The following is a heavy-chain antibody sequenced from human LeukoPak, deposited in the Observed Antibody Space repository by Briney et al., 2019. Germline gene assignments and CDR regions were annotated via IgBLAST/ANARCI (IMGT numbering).Heavy chain of an antibody. V-gene: IGHV3-30*18. CDR1: GFTFSSCG. J-gene: IGHJ3*02. CDR3: AKDRYSGAFDI. Sequence: GGSLRLSCAASGFTFSSCGMHWVCQAPGKGLEWVAVISYDGSNKYYADSVKGRFTISRDNSKNTLYLQMNSLRAEDTAVYYCAKDRYSGAFDIWGQGTMVTVSS. CDR2: ISYDGSNK. D-gene: IGHD3-10*01.